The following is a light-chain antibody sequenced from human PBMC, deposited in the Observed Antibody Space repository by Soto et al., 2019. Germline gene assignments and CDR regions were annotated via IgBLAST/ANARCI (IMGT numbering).Light chain of an antibody. CDR2: GAS. CDR3: QQYGSSPIN. Sequence: EIVLTQSPGTLSFSPGERATLSCSASQSVSSSYLSWYQQKPGQAHRLLIHGASSRSTAIPDRFSGSGSGSDFTLTISRLEPEDFVVYYCQQYGSSPINFGQGTTVDIK. V-gene: IGKV3-20*01. CDR1: QSVSSSY. J-gene: IGKJ1*01.